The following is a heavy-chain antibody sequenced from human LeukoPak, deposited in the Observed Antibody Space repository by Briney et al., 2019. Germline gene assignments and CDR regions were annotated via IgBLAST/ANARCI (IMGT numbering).Heavy chain of an antibody. CDR2: VFYSGST. Sequence: SETLSPTCTVSGGSVSNASYYWSWIRQPPWKGLDWIGYVFYSGSTNYSPSLKSRVTVSVDTSKNQFSLILTSVTAADTAVYYCARVRYGSGSYYFDNWGQGTLVTVSS. CDR1: GGSVSNASYY. V-gene: IGHV4-61*01. D-gene: IGHD3-10*01. CDR3: ARVRYGSGSYYFDN. J-gene: IGHJ4*02.